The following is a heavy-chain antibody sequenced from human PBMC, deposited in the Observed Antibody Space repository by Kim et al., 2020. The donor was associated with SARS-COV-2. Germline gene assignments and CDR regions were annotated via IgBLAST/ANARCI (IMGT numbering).Heavy chain of an antibody. CDR1: GFIVSSNY. J-gene: IGHJ6*03. CDR2: IYSGGSP. CDR3: ARSPYIFRAYYMDD. Sequence: GGSLRLSCAVSGFIVSSNYMSWVRQPPGKGLEWVSVIYSGGSPYYAASVKGRFIISRDSAKNTLYLQMSSLSAEDTAVYYCARSPYIFRAYYMDDWGIGTTVTVSS. V-gene: IGHV3-66*01. D-gene: IGHD3-9*01.